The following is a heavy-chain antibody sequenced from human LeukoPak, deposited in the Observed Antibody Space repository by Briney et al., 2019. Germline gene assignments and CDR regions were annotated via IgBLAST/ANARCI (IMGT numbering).Heavy chain of an antibody. CDR3: ARGSDYYGSVPDAFDI. Sequence: GASVKVSCKASGYTFTSYYMHWVRQAPGQGLEWMGIINPSGGSTSYAQKFQGRVTMTRDTSTSTVYMELSSLRSEDTAVYYCARGSDYYGSVPDAFDIWGQGTTVTVSS. D-gene: IGHD3-10*01. J-gene: IGHJ3*02. CDR2: INPSGGST. CDR1: GYTFTSYY. V-gene: IGHV1-46*01.